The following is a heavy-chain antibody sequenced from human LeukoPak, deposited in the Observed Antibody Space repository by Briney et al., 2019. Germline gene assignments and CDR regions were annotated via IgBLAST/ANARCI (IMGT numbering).Heavy chain of an antibody. D-gene: IGHD5-12*01. J-gene: IGHJ5*02. V-gene: IGHV4-30-4*01. Sequence: SETLSLTCTVSGGSISSGDSYWSWIRQPPGKGLEWIGYIYYSGSTYYNPSLKSRVTISIDTSKNQVSLKLSSVTAADTAVYYCARGDSGYDSGWFDPWGQGTLVTVSS. CDR3: ARGDSGYDSGWFDP. CDR1: GGSISSGDSY. CDR2: IYYSGST.